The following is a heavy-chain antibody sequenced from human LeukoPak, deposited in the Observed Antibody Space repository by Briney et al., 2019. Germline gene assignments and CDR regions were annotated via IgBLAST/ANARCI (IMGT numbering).Heavy chain of an antibody. CDR2: IIPIFGTA. D-gene: IGHD2-2*01. CDR3: ASSHCSSTSCYNWFDP. CDR1: GGTFSSYA. V-gene: IGHV1-69*05. J-gene: IGHJ5*02. Sequence: SVKVSCKASGGTFSSYAISWVRQAPGQGLEWMGGIIPIFGTANYAQKFQGRVTITTDESTSTAYMELSSLRSEDTAVYYCASSHCSSTSCYNWFDPWGQGTLVTVSS.